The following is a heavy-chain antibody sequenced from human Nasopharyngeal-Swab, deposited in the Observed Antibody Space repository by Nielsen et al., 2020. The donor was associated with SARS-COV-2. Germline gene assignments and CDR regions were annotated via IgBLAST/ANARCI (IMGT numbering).Heavy chain of an antibody. Sequence: ASGKVSCKASGYTFTGYYMHWVRQAPGQGLEWMGWINPNSGGTNYAQKFQGWVTMTRDTSISTAYMELSRLRSDDTAVYYCARDRRDSSGTHNWFDPWGQGTLVTVSS. V-gene: IGHV1-2*04. CDR3: ARDRRDSSGTHNWFDP. CDR2: INPNSGGT. D-gene: IGHD6-19*01. J-gene: IGHJ5*02. CDR1: GYTFTGYY.